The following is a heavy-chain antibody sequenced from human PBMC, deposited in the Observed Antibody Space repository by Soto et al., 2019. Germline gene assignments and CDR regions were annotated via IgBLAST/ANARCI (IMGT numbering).Heavy chain of an antibody. Sequence: SETLFLTCTVSGGSISSGGYYWSWIRQHPGKGLEWIGYIYYSGSTYYNPSLKSRVTISVDTSKNQFSLKLSSVTAADTAVYYCAREGGYYYDNSGYSRGRWFDPWGQGTLVTVSS. CDR2: IYYSGST. V-gene: IGHV4-31*03. CDR3: AREGGYYYDNSGYSRGRWFDP. D-gene: IGHD3-22*01. J-gene: IGHJ5*02. CDR1: GGSISSGGYY.